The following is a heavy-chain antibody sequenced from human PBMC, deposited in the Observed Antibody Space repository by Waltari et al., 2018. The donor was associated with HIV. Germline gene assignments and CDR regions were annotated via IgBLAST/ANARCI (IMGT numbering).Heavy chain of an antibody. D-gene: IGHD2-8*01. J-gene: IGHJ5*02. CDR2: IYYRGST. CDR3: ARGQEWGLMVYAISLSFWFDP. CDR1: GVSISSGGSH. V-gene: IGHV4-31*03. Sequence: QVQLQESGPGLVKPSQTLPPPCTVSGVSISSGGSHWPWLPPPPVTGRGWIGYIYYRGSTYYNPSLKSRVTISVDTSKNQFSLKLSSVTAADTAVYYCARGQEWGLMVYAISLSFWFDPWGQGTLVTVSS.